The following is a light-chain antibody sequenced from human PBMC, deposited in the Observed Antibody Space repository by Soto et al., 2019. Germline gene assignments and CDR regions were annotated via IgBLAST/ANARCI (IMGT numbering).Light chain of an antibody. Sequence: DIQMTQSPASVYASVGDRVTITCRASQDIGNWLAWYKQKPGKAPKLLIYSTSSLQNGVPSRFSGSGSGTEFTLPITSLQPENFATYYCQQGSSFPRTFGQGTKVEV. J-gene: IGKJ1*01. V-gene: IGKV1-12*01. CDR1: QDIGNW. CDR2: STS. CDR3: QQGSSFPRT.